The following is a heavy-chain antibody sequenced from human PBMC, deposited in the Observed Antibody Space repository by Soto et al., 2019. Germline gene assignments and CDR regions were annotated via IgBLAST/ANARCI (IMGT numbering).Heavy chain of an antibody. D-gene: IGHD3-3*01. CDR1: GFDFTSYS. V-gene: IGHV3-21*02. Sequence: EVQLVESGGGLVKPGGSLRLSCAASGFDFTSYSMNWVRQAPGKGLEWVSSINEDSSYIYYAHSLRGRFTISRDNAKDSLCLQMNSLRAEDTAVYYCVRDFGWYFRSGYMDVWGDGATVTVSS. J-gene: IGHJ6*03. CDR3: VRDFGWYFRSGYMDV. CDR2: INEDSSYI.